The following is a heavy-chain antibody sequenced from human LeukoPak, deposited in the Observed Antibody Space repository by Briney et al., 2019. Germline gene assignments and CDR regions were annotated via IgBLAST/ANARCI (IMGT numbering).Heavy chain of an antibody. Sequence: PSEPLSLNCTSTGDSITSSSYYSGWIREPPGKGQEWFGYTYYSGSTYYNPSLKGRVAISADTAKNQFSLQLSSVTAADTAVYYCATNHCSGGTCYFDYWGQGTRVTVSS. CDR2: TYYSGST. J-gene: IGHJ4*02. D-gene: IGHD2-15*01. CDR1: GDSITSSSYY. V-gene: IGHV4-39*01. CDR3: ATNHCSGGTCYFDY.